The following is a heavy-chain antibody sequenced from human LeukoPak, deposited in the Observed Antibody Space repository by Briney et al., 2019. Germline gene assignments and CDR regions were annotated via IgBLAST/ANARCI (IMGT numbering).Heavy chain of an antibody. V-gene: IGHV3-74*01. Sequence: GGSLRLSCAASGFTFTSYWMHWVRQAPGKGLVWVSRISSDGSSTNYADSVKGRFTISRDNANNTLYLQMNGLRAEDTAVYYCAREPSGRYLDYWAREPWSPSPQ. CDR3: AREPSGRYLDY. CDR2: ISSDGSST. J-gene: IGHJ4*02. CDR1: GFTFTSYW. D-gene: IGHD1-26*01.